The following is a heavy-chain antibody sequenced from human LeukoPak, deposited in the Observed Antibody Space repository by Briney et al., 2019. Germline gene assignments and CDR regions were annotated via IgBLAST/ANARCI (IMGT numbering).Heavy chain of an antibody. CDR3: ARGRGTAVYGMDV. V-gene: IGHV4-34*01. CDR1: GGSFSGYY. J-gene: IGHJ6*02. D-gene: IGHD6-19*01. Sequence: SETLSLTCAVYGGSFSGYYWSWIRQPPGKGLEWIGEINHSGSTNYNPSLKSRVTISVDTSKNQFSLKLSSVTAADTAVYYCARGRGTAVYGMDVWGQGTTVTVSS. CDR2: INHSGST.